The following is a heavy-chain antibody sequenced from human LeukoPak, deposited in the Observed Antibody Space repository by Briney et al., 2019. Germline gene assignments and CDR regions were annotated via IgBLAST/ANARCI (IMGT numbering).Heavy chain of an antibody. CDR3: AGDHYYHASRGYLSFLKRGDYFDY. CDR1: GFTFSSYG. D-gene: IGHD3-22*01. Sequence: GGSLRLSCAASGFTFSSYGMSWVRQAPGKGLEWVSAISGSGGSTYYADSVKGRFTISRDNSKNTLYLQMNSLRAEDTAVYYCAGDHYYHASRGYLSFLKRGDYFDYWGQGTLVTVSS. V-gene: IGHV3-23*01. J-gene: IGHJ4*02. CDR2: ISGSGGST.